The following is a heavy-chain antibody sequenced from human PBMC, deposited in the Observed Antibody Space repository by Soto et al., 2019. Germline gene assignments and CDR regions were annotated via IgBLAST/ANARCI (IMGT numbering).Heavy chain of an antibody. CDR1: GGSISTRSSY. D-gene: IGHD2-8*02. V-gene: IGHV4-39*07. CDR3: ARVTGLHYRVRPPLGDYMDV. J-gene: IGHJ6*03. Sequence: PSETLSLTCTVSGGSISTRSSYWGWIRQPPGKGLEWIGTIYYIGNTYYNPSLKSRVTISIDTSKTRFSLNLNSVTTADTAVNYCARVTGLHYRVRPPLGDYMDVWGKGTTVTVSS. CDR2: IYYIGNT.